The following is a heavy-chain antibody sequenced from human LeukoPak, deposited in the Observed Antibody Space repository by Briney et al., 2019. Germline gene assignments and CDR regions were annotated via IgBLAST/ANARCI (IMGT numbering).Heavy chain of an antibody. J-gene: IGHJ4*02. CDR3: ARDAITMVRGGGPFDY. CDR1: GFTFSSYA. Sequence: GRSLRLSCAASGFTFSSYAMHWVRQAPGKGLEWVAVISYDGGNKYYADSVKGRFTISRDNSKNTLYLQMNSLRAEDTAVYYCARDAITMVRGGGPFDYWGQGTLVTVSS. D-gene: IGHD3-10*01. V-gene: IGHV3-30*04. CDR2: ISYDGGNK.